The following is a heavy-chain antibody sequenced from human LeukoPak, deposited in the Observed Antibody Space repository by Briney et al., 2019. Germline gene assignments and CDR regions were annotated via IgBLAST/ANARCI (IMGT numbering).Heavy chain of an antibody. Sequence: GESLQISCKGSGYSFTNYWIGWVRQMPGKGLEWMGIIYPGDSDTRYSPSFQGQVTISADKSISTAYLHWSSLKASDTAMYYCARRMVGATHYFDYWGQGTLVTVSS. J-gene: IGHJ4*02. CDR3: ARRMVGATHYFDY. CDR2: IYPGDSDT. D-gene: IGHD1-26*01. V-gene: IGHV5-51*01. CDR1: GYSFTNYW.